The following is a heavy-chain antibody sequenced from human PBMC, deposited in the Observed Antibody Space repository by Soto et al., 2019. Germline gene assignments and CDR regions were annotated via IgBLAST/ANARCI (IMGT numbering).Heavy chain of an antibody. V-gene: IGHV1-69*06. CDR1: GGTFSSYA. J-gene: IGHJ6*02. CDR3: ARFIAARPGDYYYYYGMDV. D-gene: IGHD6-6*01. CDR2: IIPIFGTA. Sequence: SVKVSCKASGGTFSSYAISGVRQAPGQGLEWMGGIIPIFGTANYAQKFQGRVTITADKSTSTAYMELSSLRSEDTAVYYCARFIAARPGDYYYYYGMDVWGQGTTVTVSS.